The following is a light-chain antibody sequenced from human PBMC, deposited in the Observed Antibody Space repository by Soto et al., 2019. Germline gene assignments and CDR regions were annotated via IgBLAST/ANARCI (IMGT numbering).Light chain of an antibody. Sequence: QSALTQPASVSGSPGQSITISCTGTSSDVGAYTYVSWYQQHPGKAPKLMIFEVSNRPSGVSNRFSGSKSGNTASLTISGLQAEDEADYYCSSYTSASSVFGTGTKVTVL. CDR2: EVS. J-gene: IGLJ1*01. V-gene: IGLV2-14*01. CDR3: SSYTSASSV. CDR1: SSDVGAYTY.